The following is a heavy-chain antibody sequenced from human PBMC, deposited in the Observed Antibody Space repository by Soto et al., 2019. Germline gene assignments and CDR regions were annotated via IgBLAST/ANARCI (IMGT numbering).Heavy chain of an antibody. CDR3: ATKYNYGDFYQYDGMDV. V-gene: IGHV4-39*01. J-gene: IGHJ6*02. D-gene: IGHD4-17*01. Sequence: HLRLQESGPGLVKPSETLSLTCTVSGGSVISSCYYWGWIRQPPGKGLEWIGDIYSSGSTYYNSSPESRVTISVDTSKNQCSLKLSSVTAADTAVYYCATKYNYGDFYQYDGMDVWGQGTTVTV. CDR1: GGSVISSCYY. CDR2: IYSSGST.